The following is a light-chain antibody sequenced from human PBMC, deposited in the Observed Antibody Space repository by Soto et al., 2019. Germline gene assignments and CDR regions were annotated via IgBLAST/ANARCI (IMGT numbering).Light chain of an antibody. CDR1: SSDIGTYDY. CDR3: SSYAGSSNVV. J-gene: IGLJ2*01. CDR2: EVI. V-gene: IGLV2-14*01. Sequence: QSVLTQPASVSGSPGQSITISCTGTSSDIGTYDYVSWYQQHPGKAPKLMIYEVINRPSGISNRFSGSKSGNTASLTVSGLQAEDEADYFCSSYAGSSNVVFGGGTQLTVL.